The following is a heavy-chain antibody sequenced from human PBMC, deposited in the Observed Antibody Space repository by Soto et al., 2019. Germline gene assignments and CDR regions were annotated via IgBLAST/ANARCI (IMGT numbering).Heavy chain of an antibody. CDR3: AREDIVVVPPSRPFDP. V-gene: IGHV1-8*01. CDR2: MNPNSGNT. D-gene: IGHD2-2*01. J-gene: IGHJ5*02. Sequence: ASVKVSCKASGYTFTSYDIKWVRQAPGQGLELMGWMNPNSGNTGYAQKFQGRVTMTRDTSISTAYLELSSLTSDDTAVYYCAREDIVVVPPSRPFDPWGQGTLVTVYS. CDR1: GYTFTSYD.